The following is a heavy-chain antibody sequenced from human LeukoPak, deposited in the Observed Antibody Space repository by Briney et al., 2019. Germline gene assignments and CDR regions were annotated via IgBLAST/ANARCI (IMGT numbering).Heavy chain of an antibody. J-gene: IGHJ4*02. CDR1: GYTFIGYY. V-gene: IGHV1-2*02. CDR3: ARYCYGSGSYYNSLNY. D-gene: IGHD3-10*01. Sequence: ASVKVSCKTSGYTFIGYYMHWVRQAPGQGLEWMRWINPNSGATNYAQKFQDRVTMTRDTPISTAYMELSRLRSDDTAVYYCARYCYGSGSYYNSLNYWGQGTQVTVSS. CDR2: INPNSGAT.